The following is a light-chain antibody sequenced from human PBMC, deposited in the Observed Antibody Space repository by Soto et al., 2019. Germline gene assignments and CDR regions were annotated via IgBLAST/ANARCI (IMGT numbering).Light chain of an antibody. CDR2: GAS. J-gene: IGKJ5*01. CDR1: QSISSNF. CDR3: QQYGSSPPGIT. V-gene: IGKV3-20*01. Sequence: EIVLTQSPGTLSLSPGEGATLSCRASQSISSNFLAWYQQKRGQAPRLLIHGASNRATGIPDRFSGSGSGTDFTLTITRLEPEDFAVYYCQQYGSSPPGITFGQGTRLEIK.